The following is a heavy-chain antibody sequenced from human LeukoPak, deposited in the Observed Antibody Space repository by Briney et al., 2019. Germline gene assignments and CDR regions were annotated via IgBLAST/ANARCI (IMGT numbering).Heavy chain of an antibody. J-gene: IGHJ4*02. V-gene: IGHV3-13*04. Sequence: GGSLRLSCAASGFTFSSYDMHWVRQAAGTGLEWVSAIGTAGDTYYPGSVRGRFAISRENAKNSLYLQMNSLRAGDTAVYYCARGSGQNFDYWGQGTLVTVSS. D-gene: IGHD3-10*01. CDR2: IGTAGDT. CDR1: GFTFSSYD. CDR3: ARGSGQNFDY.